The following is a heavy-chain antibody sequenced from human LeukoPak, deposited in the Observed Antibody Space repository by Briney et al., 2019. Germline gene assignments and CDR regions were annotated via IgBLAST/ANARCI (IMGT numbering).Heavy chain of an antibody. Sequence: SETLSLTCAVYGGSFIPYYWSWIRQPPGKGLEWIGEINHSGSTNYNPSLKSRVTISVDTSKNQFSLKLSSVTAADTAVYYCARGSSGSFDYWGQGTLVTVSS. D-gene: IGHD3-22*01. CDR2: INHSGST. J-gene: IGHJ4*02. CDR1: GGSFIPYY. CDR3: ARGSSGSFDY. V-gene: IGHV4-34*01.